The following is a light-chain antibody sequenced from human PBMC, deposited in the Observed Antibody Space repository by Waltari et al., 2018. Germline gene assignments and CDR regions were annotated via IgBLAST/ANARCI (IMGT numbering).Light chain of an antibody. CDR1: SGHINNV. V-gene: IGLV4-69*01. CDR3: QTGGHGTWV. CDR2: VNSDGSH. Sequence: QLVLTQSPSASASLGASVKLTCTLSSGHINNVIAWLQQRPEKGPRYLMKVNSDGSHNKGDDIPDRFSGSGAGAERYLSISSRQSEDEADYICQTGGHGTWVFGGGTKLTVL. J-gene: IGLJ3*02.